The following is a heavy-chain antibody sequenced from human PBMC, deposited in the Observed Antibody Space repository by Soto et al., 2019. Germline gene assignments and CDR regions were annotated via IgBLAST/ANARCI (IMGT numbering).Heavy chain of an antibody. CDR2: ISSNGGST. CDR1: GFTFSSYA. V-gene: IGHV3-64D*06. D-gene: IGHD2-21*02. J-gene: IGHJ6*02. Sequence: GGSLRLSCSASGFTFSSYAMHWVRQAPGKGLEYVSAISSNGGSTYYADSVKGRFTISRDNSKNTLYLQMSSLRAEDTAVYYCVKDPLAYCGGDCYLGDYYYYGMDVWGQGTTVTVSS. CDR3: VKDPLAYCGGDCYLGDYYYYGMDV.